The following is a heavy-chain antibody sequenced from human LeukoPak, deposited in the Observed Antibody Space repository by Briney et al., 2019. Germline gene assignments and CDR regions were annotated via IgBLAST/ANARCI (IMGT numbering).Heavy chain of an antibody. CDR2: IYYSGST. D-gene: IGHD5-18*01. CDR3: ARDVGYSYDFDYYYMDV. V-gene: IGHV4-59*01. J-gene: IGHJ6*03. Sequence: SETLSLTCTVSGGSISSYYWSWIRQPPGKGLEWIGYIYYSGSTNYNPSLKSRVTISVDTSTNQFSLKLSSVTAADTAVYYCARDVGYSYDFDYYYMDVWGKGTTVTVSS. CDR1: GGSISSYY.